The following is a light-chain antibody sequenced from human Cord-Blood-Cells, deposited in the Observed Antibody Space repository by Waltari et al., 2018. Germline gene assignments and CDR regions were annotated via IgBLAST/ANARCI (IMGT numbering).Light chain of an antibody. CDR2: DAS. J-gene: IGKJ5*01. Sequence: EIVLTQSPATLPLSPGERATLAWRASQGVSSYLAWYQQKPGQAPRLLIDDASNRATGIPARFSGSGSGTDFTLTISSLEPEEFAVYYCQQRSNWLTFGQGTRLEIK. CDR3: QQRSNWLT. V-gene: IGKV3-11*01. CDR1: QGVSSY.